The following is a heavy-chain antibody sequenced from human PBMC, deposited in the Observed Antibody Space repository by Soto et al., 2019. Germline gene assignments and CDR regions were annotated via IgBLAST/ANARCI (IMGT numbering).Heavy chain of an antibody. CDR2: FDPEDGET. CDR1: GYTLTELS. J-gene: IGHJ6*02. CDR3: ARGDSTDGSNGVCSFFYNHDMDV. V-gene: IGHV1-24*01. Sequence: ASVKVSCKVSGYTLTELSMHWVRQAPGKGLEWMGGFDPEDGETIYAQKFQGWDTMTTDTSISTASMELTRLTSDDTATYYCARGDSTDGSNGVCSFFYNHDMDVWGQGTTVTVSS. D-gene: IGHD2-8*01.